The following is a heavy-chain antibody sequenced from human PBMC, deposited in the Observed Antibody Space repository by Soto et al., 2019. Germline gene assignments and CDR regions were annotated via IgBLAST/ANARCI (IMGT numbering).Heavy chain of an antibody. CDR3: AKQSPYSNSWYGVGY. V-gene: IGHV3-23*01. J-gene: IGHJ4*02. Sequence: EVQLLESGGGLVQPGGSLRLSCVASGFTFSSYGMNWVRQAPGKGLEWVSGISGSGDNTHYADAVKGRFTISRDNSKNTLYLQMNSLRAEDTAVYYCAKQSPYSNSWYGVGYWGQGTLVTVSS. D-gene: IGHD6-13*01. CDR2: ISGSGDNT. CDR1: GFTFSSYG.